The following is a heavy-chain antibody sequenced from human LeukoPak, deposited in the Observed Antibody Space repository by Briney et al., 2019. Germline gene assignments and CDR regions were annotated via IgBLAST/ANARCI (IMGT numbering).Heavy chain of an antibody. CDR3: TRDNRMGRFDP. CDR2: INNDGITT. D-gene: IGHD1-14*01. J-gene: IGHJ5*02. CDR1: TFTLSDYW. V-gene: IGHV3-74*01. Sequence: QPGGSLRLSCAASTFTLSDYWMHWVRQAPGKGLMWVSRINNDGITTSYADSVKGRFTISRDNAKNTLYLQMNSLRAEDTAVYYCTRDNRMGRFDPWGQGTLVTVSS.